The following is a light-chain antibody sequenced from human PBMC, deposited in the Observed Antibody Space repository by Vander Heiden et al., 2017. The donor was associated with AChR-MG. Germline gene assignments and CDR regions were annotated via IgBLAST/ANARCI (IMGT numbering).Light chain of an antibody. CDR1: QSISSY. J-gene: IGKJ4*01. V-gene: IGKV1-39*01. CDR2: AAS. Sequence: DIQMTQSPSSLSASVGDRVTITCRASQSISSYLNWYQQKPGKAPKLLIYAASSLQRGVQSRFSGSGYGTDFTLTISSLQPEDFATYYCQQRYSNPPMLTFGGRTKVEIK. CDR3: QQRYSNPPMLT.